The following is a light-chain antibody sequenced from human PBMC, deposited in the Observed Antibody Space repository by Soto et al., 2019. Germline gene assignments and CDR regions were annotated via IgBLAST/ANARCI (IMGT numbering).Light chain of an antibody. J-gene: IGKJ1*01. Sequence: EIVMTQSPATLSVSPVERATLSCMASQSVSSNLAWYQQKPGQAPRLLIYGASTRATCIPARFSGSGSGTEFTLTISSLQSEDFAVYYCQQYNNWPPWTFGQGTKVDIK. V-gene: IGKV3-15*01. CDR3: QQYNNWPPWT. CDR1: QSVSSN. CDR2: GAS.